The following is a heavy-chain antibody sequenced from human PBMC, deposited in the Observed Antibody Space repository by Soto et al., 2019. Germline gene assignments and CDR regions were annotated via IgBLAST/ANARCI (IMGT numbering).Heavy chain of an antibody. Sequence: GGSMRLSWGASGGDFRNYWRHWVRQVPGRGLVWVSRINGDGSDVKYADSVRGRFTISRDNAKNTVYLQMNSLRAEDTAVYYCARDGTTGDWYDAWGLGTLVTVSS. J-gene: IGHJ5*02. V-gene: IGHV3-74*03. CDR3: ARDGTTGDWYDA. D-gene: IGHD1-7*01. CDR1: GGDFRNYW. CDR2: INGDGSDV.